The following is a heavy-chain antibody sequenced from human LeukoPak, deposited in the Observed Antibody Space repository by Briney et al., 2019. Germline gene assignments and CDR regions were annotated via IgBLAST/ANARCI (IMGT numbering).Heavy chain of an antibody. CDR1: GFTFSSYE. Sequence: AGGSLRLSCAASGFTFSSYEMNWVRQAPGKGLEWVSYISSSGSTIYYADSVKGRFTISRDNAKNPLYLQMNSLRAEDTAVYYCARDNPRGYYYGMDVWGKGTTVTVSS. V-gene: IGHV3-48*03. J-gene: IGHJ6*04. CDR2: ISSSGSTI. D-gene: IGHD7-27*01. CDR3: ARDNPRGYYYGMDV.